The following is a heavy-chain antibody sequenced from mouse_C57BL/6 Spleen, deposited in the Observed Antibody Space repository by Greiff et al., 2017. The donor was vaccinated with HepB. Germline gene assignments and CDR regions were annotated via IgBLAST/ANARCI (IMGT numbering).Heavy chain of an antibody. CDR1: GFTFSSYA. D-gene: IGHD4-1*01. CDR3: AKIELGYWYFDV. V-gene: IGHV5-4*03. J-gene: IGHJ1*03. Sequence: EVKLVESGGGLVKPGGSLKLSCAASGFTFSSYAMSWVRQTPEKRLEWVATISDGGSYTYYPDNVKGRFTISRDNAKNNLYLQMSHLKSEDTAMYYCAKIELGYWYFDVWGTGTTVTVSS. CDR2: ISDGGSYT.